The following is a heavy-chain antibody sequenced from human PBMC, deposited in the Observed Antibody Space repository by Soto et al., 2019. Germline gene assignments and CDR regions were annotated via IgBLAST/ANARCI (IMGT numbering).Heavy chain of an antibody. D-gene: IGHD3-10*01. CDR3: AREYFTMVPYYYYMDV. CDR2: IKQDGSEK. J-gene: IGHJ6*03. Sequence: GGSLRLSCAASGFTFSSYWMSWVRQAPGKGLEWVANIKQDGSEKYYVDSVKGRFTISRDNAKNSLYLQMNSLRAEDTAVYYCAREYFTMVPYYYYMDVWGKGTMVTGS. CDR1: GFTFSSYW. V-gene: IGHV3-7*01.